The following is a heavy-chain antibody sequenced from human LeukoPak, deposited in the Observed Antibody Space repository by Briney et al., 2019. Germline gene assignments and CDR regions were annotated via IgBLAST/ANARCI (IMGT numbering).Heavy chain of an antibody. Sequence: PSEALSLTCAGYGGSFSGYYWSWGHQPPGKGLEWIGEINHSGSTNYNPSLKSRVTISVDTSRNQLSLKLSSVTAADTAVYYCASRTDFRIAVAGIAGNWFDPRGQGTLVTVSS. D-gene: IGHD6-19*01. V-gene: IGHV4-34*01. CDR1: GGSFSGYY. J-gene: IGHJ5*02. CDR2: INHSGST. CDR3: ASRTDFRIAVAGIAGNWFDP.